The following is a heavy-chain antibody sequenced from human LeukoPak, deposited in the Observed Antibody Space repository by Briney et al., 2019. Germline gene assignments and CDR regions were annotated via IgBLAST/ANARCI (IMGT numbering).Heavy chain of an antibody. CDR2: IKQDGSEK. D-gene: IGHD2-15*01. V-gene: IGHV3-7*01. J-gene: IGHJ6*03. CDR3: ARDRCSGGRCYSLSVGHMDV. CDR1: GFTFSAYE. Sequence: PGGSLRLSCAASGFTFSAYEMNWVRQAPGKGLEWVANIKQDGSEKYYVDSVKGRFTISRDNAKNSLYLQMNSLRAEDTALYYCARDRCSGGRCYSLSVGHMDVWGKGTTVTVSS.